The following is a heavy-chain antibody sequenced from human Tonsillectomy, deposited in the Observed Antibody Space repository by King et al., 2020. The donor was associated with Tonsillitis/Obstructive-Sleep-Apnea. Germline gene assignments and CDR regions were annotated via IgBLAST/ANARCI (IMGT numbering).Heavy chain of an antibody. CDR3: ARAQVGATRRGWFDP. Sequence: QLQESGPGLVKPPETLSLTCSVSGGSITSYYWSWIRQPPGKGLEWIGYIYYSGSTIYNPSLKSRVTISVDTSKNQFSLKLGSVTAADTAVYYCARAQVGATRRGWFDPWGQGTLVTVSS. CDR2: IYYSGST. D-gene: IGHD1-26*01. CDR1: GGSITSYY. V-gene: IGHV4-59*08. J-gene: IGHJ5*02.